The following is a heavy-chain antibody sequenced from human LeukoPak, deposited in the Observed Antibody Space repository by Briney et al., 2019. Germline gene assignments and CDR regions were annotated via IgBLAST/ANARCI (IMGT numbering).Heavy chain of an antibody. Sequence: PGGSLRLSCAASGFTFSSYAMSWVRQAPGNGLEWVANIDQDGSEKYYVESMKGRFTISRDNAKNSLYLQMNSLRDEDTAVYYCARDALGGFDCWGQGTLVTVSS. CDR1: GFTFSSYA. V-gene: IGHV3-7*04. D-gene: IGHD3-10*01. CDR3: ARDALGGFDC. J-gene: IGHJ4*02. CDR2: IDQDGSEK.